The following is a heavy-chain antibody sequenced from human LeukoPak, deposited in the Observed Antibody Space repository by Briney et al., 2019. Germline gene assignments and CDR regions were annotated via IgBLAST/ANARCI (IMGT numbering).Heavy chain of an antibody. Sequence: NPSETLSLTCTVSGGSISSGGYYWSWIRQHPGKGLEWIGYIYYSGSTYHNPSLKSRVTISVDTSKNQFSLKLSSVTAADTAVYYCAREVADYDSSGYYSSGDWFDPWGQGTLVTVSS. J-gene: IGHJ5*02. CDR2: IYYSGST. D-gene: IGHD3-22*01. CDR3: AREVADYDSSGYYSSGDWFDP. V-gene: IGHV4-31*03. CDR1: GGSISSGGYY.